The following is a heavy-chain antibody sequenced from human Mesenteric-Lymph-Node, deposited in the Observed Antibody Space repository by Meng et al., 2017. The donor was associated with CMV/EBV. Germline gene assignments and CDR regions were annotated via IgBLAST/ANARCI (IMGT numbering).Heavy chain of an antibody. D-gene: IGHD5-24*01. Sequence: ASVKVSCKASGYTFTGYYMHWVRQAPGQGLEWMGWINPNSGGTNYAQKFQGRVTMTRDTSISTAYMELSSLRSEDTAVYYCARGRSLRNCRDGYNCYLVEHRGYNWFDPWGQGTLVTVSS. V-gene: IGHV1-2*02. CDR1: GYTFTGYY. J-gene: IGHJ5*02. CDR3: ARGRSLRNCRDGYNCYLVEHRGYNWFDP. CDR2: INPNSGGT.